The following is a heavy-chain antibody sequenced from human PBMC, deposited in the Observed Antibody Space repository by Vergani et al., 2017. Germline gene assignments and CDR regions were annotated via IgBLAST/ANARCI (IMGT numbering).Heavy chain of an antibody. Sequence: QVQLVQSGAEVKQPGASVKVSSTVSGYTLPELSMHWVRQAPGKGLEWLGGFDPEDGETIYAQKFQGRGTMTEETSTDTAYMELGSLGSEXTAVYYCATTPIDSSSSIVDVWGQGTTVTVSS. V-gene: IGHV1-24*01. CDR3: ATTPIDSSSSIVDV. J-gene: IGHJ6*02. CDR1: GYTLPELS. CDR2: FDPEDGET. D-gene: IGHD6-13*01.